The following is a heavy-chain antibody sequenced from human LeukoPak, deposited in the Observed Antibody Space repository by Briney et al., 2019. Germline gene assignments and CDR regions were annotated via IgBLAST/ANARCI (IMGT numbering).Heavy chain of an antibody. J-gene: IGHJ4*02. CDR1: GGTFSSYA. D-gene: IGHD3-3*01. Sequence: GASVKVSCKASGGTFSSYAISWVRQAPGQGLEWMGRIIPIFGTANYAQKFQGRVTITTDESTSTAYMELSSLRSEDTAVYYCASQRRSGYPGGSGYFDYWGQGTLVTVSS. CDR2: IIPIFGTA. CDR3: ASQRRSGYPGGSGYFDY. V-gene: IGHV1-69*05.